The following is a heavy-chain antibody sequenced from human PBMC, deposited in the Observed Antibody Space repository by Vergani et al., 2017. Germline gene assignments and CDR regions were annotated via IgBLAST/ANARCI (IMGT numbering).Heavy chain of an antibody. CDR1: GFSLNTRGVS. CDR3: VYRKTDCRTTSCFYPFYYYYCMDV. J-gene: IGHJ6*03. V-gene: IGHV2-5*04. Sequence: QITLKESGPTLVKPTQTLTLTCTFSGFSLNTRGVSVAWPRQPPGKALVWLALIYWNDDQHYSPSLNNRVTITKDTPKNQVVLTMTNMDYVDTGTYYCVYRKTDCRTTSCFYPFYYYYCMDVWRKGTTVSDSS. D-gene: IGHD2-2*01. CDR2: IYWNDDQ.